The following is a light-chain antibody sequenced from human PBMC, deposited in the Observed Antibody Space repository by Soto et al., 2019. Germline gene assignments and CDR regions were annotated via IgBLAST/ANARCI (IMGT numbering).Light chain of an antibody. CDR1: QSVSNNY. CDR2: GAS. CDR3: QQRSNWPRIT. V-gene: IGKV3D-20*02. Sequence: EIVLSQSPCTLSLSPGERVTLSCRASQSVSNNYLAWYQQKPGQAPRLLIYGASSRATGIPDRFSGSGSGTDFTLTISSLEPEDFAVYYCQQRSNWPRITFGQGTRLEIK. J-gene: IGKJ5*01.